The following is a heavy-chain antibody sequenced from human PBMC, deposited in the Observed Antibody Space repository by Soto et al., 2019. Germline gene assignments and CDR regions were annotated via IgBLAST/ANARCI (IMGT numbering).Heavy chain of an antibody. V-gene: IGHV3-23*01. D-gene: IGHD2-15*01. CDR2: ISGSGGST. CDR1: GFTFSSYA. CDR3: ANSRYCSGGSCPPWY. Sequence: GGSLRLSCAASGFTFSSYAMSWVRQAPGKGLEWVSAISGSGGSTYYADSVKGRFTISRDNSKNTLYLQKNSLRADDTAVYYCANSRYCSGGSCPPWYWGQGTLVTVSS. J-gene: IGHJ4*02.